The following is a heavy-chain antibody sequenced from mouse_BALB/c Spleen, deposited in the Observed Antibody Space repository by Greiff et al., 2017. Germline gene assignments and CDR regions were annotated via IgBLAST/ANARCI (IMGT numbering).Heavy chain of an antibody. CDR1: GFTFTDYY. V-gene: IGHV7-3*02. D-gene: IGHD2-2*01. CDR3: ARYGYYWYFDV. Sequence: EVHLVESGGGLVQPGGSLRLSCATSGFTFTDYYMSWVRQPPGKALEWLGFIRNKANGYTTEYSASVKGRFTISRDNSQSILYLQMNTLRAEDSATYYCARYGYYWYFDVWGAGTTVTVSS. J-gene: IGHJ1*01. CDR2: IRNKANGYTT.